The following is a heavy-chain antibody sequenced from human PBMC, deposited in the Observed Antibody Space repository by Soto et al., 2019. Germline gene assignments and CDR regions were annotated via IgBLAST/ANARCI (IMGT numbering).Heavy chain of an antibody. J-gene: IGHJ4*02. Sequence: GGSLRLSCAASGFTFSDYYMSWIRQAPGKGLEWVSYISSSSSYTNYADSVKGRFTISRDNAKNSLYLQMNSLRAEDTAVYYCARGSGYCSGGSCPVDYWGQGTLVTVSS. V-gene: IGHV3-11*06. CDR2: ISSSSSYT. CDR1: GFTFSDYY. D-gene: IGHD2-15*01. CDR3: ARGSGYCSGGSCPVDY.